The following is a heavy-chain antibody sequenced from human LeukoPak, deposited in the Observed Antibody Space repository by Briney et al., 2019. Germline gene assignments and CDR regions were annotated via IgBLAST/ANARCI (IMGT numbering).Heavy chain of an antibody. D-gene: IGHD2-15*01. Sequence: PSETLSLTCTVSGGSISSYYWSWIRQPPGKGLEWIGYIYNSGSTNYNPSLKSRVTISVDTSKNQFSLKLSSVTAADTAVYYCARHSIIGGTEYAFDIWGQGTMVTVSS. CDR1: GGSISSYY. V-gene: IGHV4-59*08. J-gene: IGHJ3*02. CDR3: ARHSIIGGTEYAFDI. CDR2: IYNSGST.